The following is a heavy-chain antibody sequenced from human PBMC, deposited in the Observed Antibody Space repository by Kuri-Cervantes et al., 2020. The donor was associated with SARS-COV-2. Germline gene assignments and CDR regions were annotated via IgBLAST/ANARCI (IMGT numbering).Heavy chain of an antibody. V-gene: IGHV1-69*13. CDR1: GCTFSSYA. D-gene: IGHD3-3*01. J-gene: IGHJ6*03. Sequence: SVKVSCKASGCTFSSYAISWVRQAPGQGLEWMGGIIPIFGTANYAQKFQGRVTITADESTSTAYMELSSLRSDDTAVYYCHIRFSITIFGVVIPPMDVWGKGTTVTVSS. CDR2: IIPIFGTA. CDR3: HIRFSITIFGVVIPPMDV.